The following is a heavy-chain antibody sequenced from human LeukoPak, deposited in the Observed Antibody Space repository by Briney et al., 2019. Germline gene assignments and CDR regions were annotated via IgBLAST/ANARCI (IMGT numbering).Heavy chain of an antibody. CDR2: IYPGDSDT. V-gene: IGHV5-51*03. J-gene: IGHJ5*02. CDR3: ARLLGVPAAIKWFDP. CDR1: GYSFTSYW. Sequence: PGEYLKISCKGSGYSFTSYWIGWVRQMPGKGLEWMGIIYPGDSDTRYSPSFQGQVTISADKSIGTAYLQWSSLKASDTAMYYCARLLGVPAAIKWFDPWGQGTLVTVSS. D-gene: IGHD2-2*01.